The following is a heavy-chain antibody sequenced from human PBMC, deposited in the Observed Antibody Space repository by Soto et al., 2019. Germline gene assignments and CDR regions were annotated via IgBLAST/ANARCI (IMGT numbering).Heavy chain of an antibody. CDR3: AAAVGSYYDYYYYYYGTDV. D-gene: IGHD1-26*01. J-gene: IGHJ6*02. CDR1: GFTFTSSA. CDR2: IVGGSGNT. V-gene: IGHV1-58*01. Sequence: QMQLVQSGPEVKKPGTSVKVSCKASGFTFTSSAVQWVRQARGKRLEWIGRIVGGSGNTNDPQKFQERVTTARDISTSTAYLARGSLRSEYTAVYYWAAAVGSYYDYYYYYYGTDVWGQGTTVTVSS.